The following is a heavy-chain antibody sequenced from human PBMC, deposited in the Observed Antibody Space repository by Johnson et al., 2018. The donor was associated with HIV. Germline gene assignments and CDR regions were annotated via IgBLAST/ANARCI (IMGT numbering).Heavy chain of an antibody. J-gene: IGHJ3*02. V-gene: IGHV3-48*04. CDR3: ARARWYLGGGSCCAFDI. Sequence: VQLVESGGGLVQPGGSLRVSCAASGFKYAASGLAFSNYAVKWVSHTPGGDGSTIYYADSVKGRFTISRDNAKNSLYLQMNSLRAEDTAVYYCARARWYLGGGSCCAFDIWGQGTMVTVSS. D-gene: IGHD2-15*01. CDR1: GFKYA. CDR2: TPGGDGSTI.